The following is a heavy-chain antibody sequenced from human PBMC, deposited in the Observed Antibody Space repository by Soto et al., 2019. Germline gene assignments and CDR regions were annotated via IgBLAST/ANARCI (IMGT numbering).Heavy chain of an antibody. Sequence: EVQLLESGGGLVQPGGSLRLSCAASGFTFSSYAMSWVRQAPGKGLEWVSAISGSGGSTYYADSVKGRFTISRDNSKNTLYLQMNSLRAEDTAVYYCAKGGYSSSWYVTFNWFDPWGQGTLVNVSS. V-gene: IGHV3-23*01. CDR1: GFTFSSYA. J-gene: IGHJ5*02. CDR2: ISGSGGST. D-gene: IGHD6-13*01. CDR3: AKGGYSSSWYVTFNWFDP.